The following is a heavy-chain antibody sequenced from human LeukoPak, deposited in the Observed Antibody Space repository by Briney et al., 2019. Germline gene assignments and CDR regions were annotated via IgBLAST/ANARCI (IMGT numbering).Heavy chain of an antibody. CDR2: INPNSGGT. D-gene: IGHD5-24*01. V-gene: IGHV1-2*02. CDR1: GYTFTGYY. J-gene: IGHJ5*02. Sequence: ASVKVSCKASGYTFTGYYMHWVRQAPGQGLEWMGWINPNSGGTNYAQKFQGRVTMTRDTSISTAYMELSRLRSDDTAVYYCARGRGRDGYNYWFDPWGQGTLVTVSS. CDR3: ARGRGRDGYNYWFDP.